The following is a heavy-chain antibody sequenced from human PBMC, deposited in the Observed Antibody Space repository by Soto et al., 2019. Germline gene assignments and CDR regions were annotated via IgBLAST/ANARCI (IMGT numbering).Heavy chain of an antibody. CDR3: ARQPYKGYYFDY. CDR2: IYYSGST. V-gene: IGHV4-39*01. D-gene: IGHD3-10*01. Sequence: QLQLQESGPGLVKPSETLSLTCTVSGGSISSSSYYWGWIRQPPRKGLEWIGSIYYSGSTYYNPSLKSRVTISVDTSKNQFSLKLSSVTAADTAVYYCARQPYKGYYFDYWGQGTLVTVSS. CDR1: GGSISSSSYY. J-gene: IGHJ4*02.